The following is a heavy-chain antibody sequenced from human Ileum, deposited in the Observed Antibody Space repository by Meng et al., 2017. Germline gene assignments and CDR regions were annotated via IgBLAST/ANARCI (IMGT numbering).Heavy chain of an antibody. J-gene: IGHJ2*01. CDR1: GGSIESNNW. Sequence: QVQLQGSGPGLVKPSQTLSLTCAVSGGSIESNNWWTWICQPPGQGLEWIGEVYHSGSTHYNPSLQSRVTISIDNSKNRFSLSLNSVTAADTAIYYCARADYVRYFDLWGRGTLVTVSS. V-gene: IGHV4-4*02. D-gene: IGHD3-10*02. CDR2: VYHSGST. CDR3: ARADYVRYFDL.